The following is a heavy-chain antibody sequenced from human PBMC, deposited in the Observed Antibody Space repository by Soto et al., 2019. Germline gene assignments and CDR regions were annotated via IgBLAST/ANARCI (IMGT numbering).Heavy chain of an antibody. V-gene: IGHV1-69*01. Sequence: QVQLVQSGAEVKKPGSSVKVSCKASGGTFSSYAISWVRQAPGQGLEWMGGIIPIFGTANYAQKFQDRVTITADESTRTADMELSSLRSDDTVVYYCARVLKGYDESSGYAFDIWGQGTMVNVSS. D-gene: IGHD3-22*01. J-gene: IGHJ3*02. CDR3: ARVLKGYDESSGYAFDI. CDR2: IIPIFGTA. CDR1: GGTFSSYA.